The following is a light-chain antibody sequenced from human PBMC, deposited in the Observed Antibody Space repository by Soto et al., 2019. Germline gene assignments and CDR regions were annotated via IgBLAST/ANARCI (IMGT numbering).Light chain of an antibody. CDR1: QTVSSY. J-gene: IGKJ5*01. CDR3: QQRSTSIA. V-gene: IGKV3-11*01. CDR2: DAS. Sequence: IVLTQSPATLSLWPWETAIISCRASQTVSSYLSWYQHKPGQAPRLLIYDASYSAPGIPARFSGSGSGTDFTLTISSLEPEDFAVYYCQQRSTSIAFGQGTRLEIE.